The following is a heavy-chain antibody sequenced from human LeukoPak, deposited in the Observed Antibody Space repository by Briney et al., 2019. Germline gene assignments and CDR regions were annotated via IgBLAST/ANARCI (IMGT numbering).Heavy chain of an antibody. D-gene: IGHD2-21*02. Sequence: PSETLSLTCTVSGGSISTYFWSWIRQPPGKGLEWIGEINHSGSTYYNPSLKSRVTISVDTSKNQFSLKLSSVTAADTAVYYCARHPREHIVVVTAVGAFDIWGQGTMVTVSS. J-gene: IGHJ3*02. CDR1: GGSISTYF. V-gene: IGHV4-34*01. CDR2: INHSGST. CDR3: ARHPREHIVVVTAVGAFDI.